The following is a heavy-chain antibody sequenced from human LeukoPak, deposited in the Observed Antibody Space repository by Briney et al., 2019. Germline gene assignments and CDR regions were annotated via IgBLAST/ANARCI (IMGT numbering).Heavy chain of an antibody. CDR3: AKESHGRSGSYPYYFDY. J-gene: IGHJ4*02. CDR2: IYSGGST. CDR1: GFTVSSNY. D-gene: IGHD1-26*01. V-gene: IGHV3-66*01. Sequence: PGGSLRLSCAASGFTVSSNYMSWVRQAPGKGLEWVSVIYSGGSTYYADSVKGRFTISRDNSKNTLYLQMNSLRAEDTAVYYCAKESHGRSGSYPYYFDYWGQGTLVTVSS.